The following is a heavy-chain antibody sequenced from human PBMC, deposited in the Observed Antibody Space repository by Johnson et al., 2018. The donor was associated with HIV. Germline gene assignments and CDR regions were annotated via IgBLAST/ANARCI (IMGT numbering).Heavy chain of an antibody. CDR2: ISYDGSNK. Sequence: QVQLVESGGGVVQPGRSLRLSCAASGLTFSSYAMHWVRQAPGKGLEWVAVISYDGSNKYYADSVTGRFTISRDNSKNTLYLQMNSLRAEDTAVYYCARDLDTAMVTCAFDIWGQGTMVTVSS. J-gene: IGHJ3*02. V-gene: IGHV3-30-3*01. CDR3: ARDLDTAMVTCAFDI. D-gene: IGHD5-18*01. CDR1: GLTFSSYA.